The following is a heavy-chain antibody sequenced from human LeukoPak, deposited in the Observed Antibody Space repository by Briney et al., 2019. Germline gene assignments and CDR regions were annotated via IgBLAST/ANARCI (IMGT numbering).Heavy chain of an antibody. CDR1: GFTFSSYA. Sequence: GGSLRLSCAAPGFTFSSYAMSWVRQAPGKGLEWVSAISGSGGSTYYADSVKGRFTISRDNSKNTLYLQMNSLRAEDTAVYYCANPGDDRPFDYWGQGTLVTVSS. J-gene: IGHJ4*02. V-gene: IGHV3-23*01. CDR3: ANPGDDRPFDY. CDR2: ISGSGGST.